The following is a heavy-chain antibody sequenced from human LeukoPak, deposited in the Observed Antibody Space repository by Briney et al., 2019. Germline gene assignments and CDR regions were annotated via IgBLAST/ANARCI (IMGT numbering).Heavy chain of an antibody. CDR3: ARGRSYYYDYAFDY. CDR2: ISGSGATT. V-gene: IGHV3-23*01. CDR1: GFTFDSFG. D-gene: IGHD3-16*01. J-gene: IGHJ4*02. Sequence: GGSLRLSCSASGFTFDSFGMNWVRQAPGKQPEWVSGISGSGATTNYADSVKGRFTISRDNSKNTLYLQMNSLRAEDMAVYFCARGRSYYYDYAFDYWGQGALVTVSS.